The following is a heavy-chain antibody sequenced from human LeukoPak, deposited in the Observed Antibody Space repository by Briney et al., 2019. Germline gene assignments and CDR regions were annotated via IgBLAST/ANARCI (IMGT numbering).Heavy chain of an antibody. CDR1: GFTFNSYA. CDR2: VSGSGGST. D-gene: IGHD2-8*02. CDR3: AKGPGTGHWFDP. V-gene: IGHV3-23*01. J-gene: IGHJ5*02. Sequence: GGSLRLSCAASGFTFNSYAMSWVRQAPGKGLEWVSAVSGSGGSTYYADSVKGRFTISRDNSKNTLYLQMNSLRAEDTAVYYCAKGPGTGHWFDPWAQGTLVTVSS.